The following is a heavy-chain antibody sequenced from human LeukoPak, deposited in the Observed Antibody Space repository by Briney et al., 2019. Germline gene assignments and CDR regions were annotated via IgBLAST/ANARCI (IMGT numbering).Heavy chain of an antibody. D-gene: IGHD2-2*01. Sequence: SGGSLRLSCTASGFTFSNYWMSWVRQAPGKGLEWVANIKHDGSEKNYVDSVKGRFTISRDNTKNSLYLQMNSLRAEDTAVYYCARESDVVPAAIVQKNYYYYYYMDVWGKGTTVTVSS. CDR2: IKHDGSEK. V-gene: IGHV3-7*01. J-gene: IGHJ6*03. CDR3: ARESDVVPAAIVQKNYYYYYYMDV. CDR1: GFTFSNYW.